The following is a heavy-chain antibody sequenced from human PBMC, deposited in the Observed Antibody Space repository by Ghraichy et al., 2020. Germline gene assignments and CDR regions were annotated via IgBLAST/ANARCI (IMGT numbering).Heavy chain of an antibody. CDR2: ISYFGTEK. Sequence: GESLNISCAASGFSFNSYAMHWVRQAPGKGLDWVSVISYFGTEKFYADTVKGRFTISRDNSINMLYLQMNDLRPEDTGVYYCARGFTGLDFWGLGTLVTVSS. D-gene: IGHD3-16*01. CDR1: GFSFNSYA. CDR3: ARGFTGLDF. J-gene: IGHJ4*02. V-gene: IGHV3-30-3*01.